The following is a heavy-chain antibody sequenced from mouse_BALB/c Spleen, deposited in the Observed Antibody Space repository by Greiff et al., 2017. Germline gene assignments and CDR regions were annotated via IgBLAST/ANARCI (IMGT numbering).Heavy chain of an antibody. CDR2: IDPANGNT. CDR1: GFNIKDTY. J-gene: IGHJ4*01. D-gene: IGHD2-14*01. CDR3: ARSAADRYDDSPYAMDY. Sequence: EVQLQQSGAELVKPGASVKLSCTASGFNIKDTYMHWVKQRPEQGLEWIGRIDPANGNTKYDPKFQGKATITADTSSNTAYLQLSSLTSEDTAVYYCARSAADRYDDSPYAMDYWGQGTSVTVSS. V-gene: IGHV14-3*02.